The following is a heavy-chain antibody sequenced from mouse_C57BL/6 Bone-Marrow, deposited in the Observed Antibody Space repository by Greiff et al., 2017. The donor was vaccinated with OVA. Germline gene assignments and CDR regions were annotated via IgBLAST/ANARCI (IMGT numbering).Heavy chain of an antibody. J-gene: IGHJ2*01. Sequence: VQLVESGAELVRPGASLTLSCKASGYTFTDYEMHWVKQTPVHGLEWIGAIDPETGGTAYNQKFKGKAILTADKSSSTAYMELRSLTSEDSAVYYCTRRPVGFDYWGQGTTLTVSS. V-gene: IGHV1-15*01. CDR2: IDPETGGT. CDR3: TRRPVGFDY. CDR1: GYTFTDYE.